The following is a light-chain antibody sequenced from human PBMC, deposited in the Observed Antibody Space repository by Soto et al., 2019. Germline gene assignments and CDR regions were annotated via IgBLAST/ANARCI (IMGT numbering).Light chain of an antibody. J-gene: IGKJ1*01. CDR1: QSISSW. Sequence: DIQMTQSRSSLSASVGDRVTITCRASQSISSWLAWYQQKPGKAPKLLIYKASSLESGVPSRFSGSGSGTEFTLTISSLQPDDFATYYCQQYNSYWTFGQGTKLEIK. V-gene: IGKV1-5*03. CDR3: QQYNSYWT. CDR2: KAS.